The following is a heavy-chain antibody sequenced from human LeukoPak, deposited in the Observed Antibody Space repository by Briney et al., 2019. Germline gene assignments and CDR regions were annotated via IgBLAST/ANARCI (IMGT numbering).Heavy chain of an antibody. V-gene: IGHV1-69*06. CDR3: AREGGAGGPGDMVRADHGMDV. D-gene: IGHD3-10*01. J-gene: IGHJ6*02. CDR1: GGTFSSYA. CDR2: IIPIFGTA. Sequence: ASVKVSCKASGGTFSSYAISWVRQAPGQGLEWMGGIIPIFGTANYAQKFQGRVTITVDKSTSTAYMELSSLRSEDTAVYYCAREGGAGGPGDMVRADHGMDVWGQGTTVTVSS.